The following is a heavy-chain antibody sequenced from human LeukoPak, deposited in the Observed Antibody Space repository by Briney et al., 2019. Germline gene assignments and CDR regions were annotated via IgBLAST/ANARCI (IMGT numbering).Heavy chain of an antibody. Sequence: GGSLRLSCVASGFTFSNYSMNWVRQAPGKGLQWVSYIRTSSNTIYYADSVKGRFTISGDNSKNTLYLQMNSLRAEDTAVYYCAKDQEPAYYDSSGYLDYWGQGTLVTVSS. CDR3: AKDQEPAYYDSSGYLDY. CDR1: GFTFSNYS. V-gene: IGHV3-48*01. CDR2: IRTSSNTI. D-gene: IGHD3-22*01. J-gene: IGHJ4*02.